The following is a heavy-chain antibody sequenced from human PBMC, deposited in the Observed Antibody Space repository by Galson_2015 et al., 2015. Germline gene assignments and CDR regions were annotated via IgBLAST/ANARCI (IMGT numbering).Heavy chain of an antibody. Sequence: SLRLSCAASGFTVSSNYMSWVRQAPGKGLEWVSVIYSGGSTYYADSVKGRFTISRDNSKNTLYLQMNSLRAEDTAVYYCAREPHDYSNPRAYWGQGTLVTVSS. CDR2: IYSGGST. V-gene: IGHV3-53*01. CDR3: AREPHDYSNPRAY. J-gene: IGHJ4*02. D-gene: IGHD4-11*01. CDR1: GFTVSSNY.